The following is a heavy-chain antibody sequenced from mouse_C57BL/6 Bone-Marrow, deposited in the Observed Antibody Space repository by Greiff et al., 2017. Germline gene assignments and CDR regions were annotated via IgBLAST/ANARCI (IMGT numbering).Heavy chain of an antibody. J-gene: IGHJ2*01. Sequence: QVQLQQSGAELARPGASVKLSCKASGYTFTSYGISWVKQRTGQGLEWIGEIYPRSGNTYYNEKFKGKATLTADKSSSTAYMELRSLTSEDSAGYFCARNWASYYSGYWGQGTTLTVSS. CDR2: IYPRSGNT. V-gene: IGHV1-81*01. CDR1: GYTFTSYG. D-gene: IGHD4-1*01. CDR3: ARNWASYYSGY.